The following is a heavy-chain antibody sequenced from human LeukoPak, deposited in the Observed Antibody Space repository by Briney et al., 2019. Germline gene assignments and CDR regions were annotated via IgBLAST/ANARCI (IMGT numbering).Heavy chain of an antibody. CDR1: GGSFSGYY. J-gene: IGHJ6*03. Sequence: SETLSLTCAVYGGSFSGYYWSWIRQPPGKGLEWIGEINHSGSTNYNPSLKSRVTISVDTSKNQFSLKLSPVTTADTAVYYCARVEEGYGSGRRGNFYYYYMDVWGKGTTVTISS. CDR3: ARVEEGYGSGRRGNFYYYYMDV. CDR2: INHSGST. V-gene: IGHV4-34*01. D-gene: IGHD3-10*01.